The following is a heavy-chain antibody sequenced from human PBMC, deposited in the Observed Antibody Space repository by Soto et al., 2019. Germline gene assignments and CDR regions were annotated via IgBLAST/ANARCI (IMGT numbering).Heavy chain of an antibody. V-gene: IGHV5-51*01. Sequence: PGESLKISCKGSGYSFTSYWIGWVRQMAGKGLEWMGIIYHGDSDTRYSPSFQGQATISADKTISTAYLQWSSRTASDTAMYYCARHSYVQMVFAFYYYGSAGWGQVTTVSVTS. CDR2: IYHGDSDT. CDR3: ARHSYVQMVFAFYYYGSAG. D-gene: IGHD2-8*01. J-gene: IGHJ6*02. CDR1: GYSFTSYW.